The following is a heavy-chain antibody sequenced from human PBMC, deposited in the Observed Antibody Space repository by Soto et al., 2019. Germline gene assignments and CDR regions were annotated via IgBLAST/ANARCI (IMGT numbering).Heavy chain of an antibody. CDR1: GFTFSSYE. J-gene: IGHJ4*02. D-gene: IGHD1-26*01. V-gene: IGHV3-48*03. Sequence: GGSLRLSCAASGFTFSSYEMNWVRQAPGKGLEWVSYISSSGSTIYYADSVKGRFTISRDNAKNSLYLQMNSLRAEDTAVYYCARVRTGSYYVFWGQGTPVTVSS. CDR3: ARVRTGSYYVF. CDR2: ISSSGSTI.